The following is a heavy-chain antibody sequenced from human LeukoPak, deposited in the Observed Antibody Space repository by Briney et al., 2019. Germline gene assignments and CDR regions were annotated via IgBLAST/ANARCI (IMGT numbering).Heavy chain of an antibody. CDR2: IYYSGST. V-gene: IGHV4-61*01. CDR3: ARDPGKYYDILTGYYYCYYYGMDV. Sequence: SETLSLTCTVSGGSVSSGSYYWSWIRQPPGKGLEWIGYIYYSGSTNYNPSLKSRVTISVDTSKNQFSLKLSSVTAADTAVYYCARDPGKYYDILTGYYYCYYYGMDVWGKGTTVTVSS. CDR1: GGSVSSGSYY. J-gene: IGHJ6*04. D-gene: IGHD3-9*01.